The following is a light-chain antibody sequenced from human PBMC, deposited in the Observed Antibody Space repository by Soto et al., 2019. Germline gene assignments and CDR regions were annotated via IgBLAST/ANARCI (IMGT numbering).Light chain of an antibody. J-gene: IGLJ1*01. CDR1: SSDVGGYNY. CDR2: DVS. CDR3: SSYTCSSTLYV. Sequence: QSALTQPASVSGSPGQSITISCTGTSSDVGGYNYVSWYQQHPGKAPKLMIYDVSNRPSGVSNRFSGSKSGNTASLTISGLQAEDEADYYCSSYTCSSTLYVFGTWTQLTVL. V-gene: IGLV2-14*01.